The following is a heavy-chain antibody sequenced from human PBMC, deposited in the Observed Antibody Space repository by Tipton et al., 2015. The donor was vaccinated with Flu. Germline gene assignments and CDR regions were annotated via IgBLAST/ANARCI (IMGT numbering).Heavy chain of an antibody. CDR3: ATFFDSMYGVVIMARLDT. V-gene: IGHV4/OR15-8*02. J-gene: IGHJ5*02. Sequence: TLSLTCTVSRGSVSNRNWWAWVRQAPGQGPEWIGRVYQDGTRNYNLSLRSRATISIDKSKNQFFLRLNSVTAADTAIYYCATFFDSMYGVVIMARLDTWGQGTKVTVSS. CDR2: VYQDGTR. D-gene: IGHD3/OR15-3a*01. CDR1: RGSVSNRNW.